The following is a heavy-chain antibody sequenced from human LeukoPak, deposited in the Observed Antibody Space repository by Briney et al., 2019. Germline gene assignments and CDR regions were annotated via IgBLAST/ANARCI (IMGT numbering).Heavy chain of an antibody. J-gene: IGHJ4*02. D-gene: IGHD3-10*01. CDR3: ARDGHCYGSGSYYSWFDY. V-gene: IGHV1-69*13. Sequence: SVKVSCKASGGTLITYAINWVRQAPGQGLEWMGGIIPIFLTPNYAQKFQDRVTITADESTSTAYMELSSLTSEDTAVYYCARDGHCYGSGSYYSWFDYWGQGTPVTVSS. CDR1: GGTLITYA. CDR2: IIPIFLTP.